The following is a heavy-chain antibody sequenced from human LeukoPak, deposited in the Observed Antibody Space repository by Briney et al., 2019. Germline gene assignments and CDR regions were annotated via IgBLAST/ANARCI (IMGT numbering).Heavy chain of an antibody. D-gene: IGHD5-18*01. CDR3: ARDLDTAMGNWFDP. CDR1: GFTFSSYG. Sequence: GGSLRLSCAASGFTFSSYGMHWVRQAPGKGLEWVSLIWYDGSNKYYADSVKGRFTISRDNSKNTLYLQMNSLRAEDTAVYYCARDLDTAMGNWFDPWGQGTLVTVSS. J-gene: IGHJ5*02. V-gene: IGHV3-33*01. CDR2: IWYDGSNK.